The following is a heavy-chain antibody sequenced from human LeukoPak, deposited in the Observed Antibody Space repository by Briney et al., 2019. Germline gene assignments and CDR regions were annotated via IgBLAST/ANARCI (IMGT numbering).Heavy chain of an antibody. CDR1: GGTFSSYA. Sequence: SVKVSCKASGGTFSSYAISWVRQAPGQGLEWMGRILPIFGTANYAQKFQGRVTITTDESTSTAYMELSSLRSEDTAVYYCASSLQDTDAFDIWGQGTMVTVSS. CDR3: ASSLQDTDAFDI. CDR2: ILPIFGTA. V-gene: IGHV1-69*05. J-gene: IGHJ3*02.